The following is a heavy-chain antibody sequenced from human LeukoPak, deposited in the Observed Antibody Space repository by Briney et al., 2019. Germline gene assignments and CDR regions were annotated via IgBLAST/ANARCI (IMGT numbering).Heavy chain of an antibody. Sequence: SETLSLTCTVSGGSISSYYWSWIRQPAGKGLEWIGRIYTSGSTNYNPSLKSRVTISVDTSKNQFSLNLTSLTAADTAVYYCARDRKYYYHMDVWGKGTTVTVSS. CDR3: ARDRKYYYHMDV. D-gene: IGHD1-14*01. V-gene: IGHV4-4*07. CDR1: GGSISSYY. J-gene: IGHJ6*03. CDR2: IYTSGST.